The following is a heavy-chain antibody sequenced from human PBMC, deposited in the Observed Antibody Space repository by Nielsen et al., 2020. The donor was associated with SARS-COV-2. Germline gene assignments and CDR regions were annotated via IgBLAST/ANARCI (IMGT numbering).Heavy chain of an antibody. CDR3: ARSSDTWNDVVDC. CDR1: GFTVSSNY. D-gene: IGHD1-1*01. Sequence: GGSLRLSCAASGFTVSSNYMSWVRQAPGKGLEWVSVIYSGGSTYYADSVKGRFTISRHNSKNTLYLQMNSLRAEDTAVYYCARSSDTWNDVVDCWGQGTLVTVSS. CDR2: IYSGGST. J-gene: IGHJ4*02. V-gene: IGHV3-53*04.